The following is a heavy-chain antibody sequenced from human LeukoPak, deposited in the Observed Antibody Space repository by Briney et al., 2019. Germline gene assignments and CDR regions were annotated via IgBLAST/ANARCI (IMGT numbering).Heavy chain of an antibody. D-gene: IGHD1-26*01. CDR1: GYTFTSYG. J-gene: IGHJ3*02. CDR3: ARSPYRRVDKWDFDI. CDR2: ISAYNGNT. V-gene: IGHV1-18*01. Sequence: VASVKVSCKASGYTFTSYGISWVRQAPGHGLEWMGWISAYNGNTNYAQKLQGRVTMTTDTSTSTAYMELRSLRSDDTAVYYCARSPYRRVDKWDFDIWGQGTMVTVSS.